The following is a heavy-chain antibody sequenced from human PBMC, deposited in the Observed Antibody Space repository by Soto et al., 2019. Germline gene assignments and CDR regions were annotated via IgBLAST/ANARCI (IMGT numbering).Heavy chain of an antibody. CDR3: VRDLGRCDNGRCSS. V-gene: IGHV3-74*03. CDR1: GFTFSWYW. Sequence: GGSLRLSCAASGFTFSWYWMNWVRQVPGKGLVWVSRLNGDGSITKYADSVEGRFTISRDNAKKTLYLQMNSLRAEDTAVYYCVRDLGRCDNGRCSSWGQGTLVTVSS. D-gene: IGHD2-15*01. CDR2: LNGDGSIT. J-gene: IGHJ4*02.